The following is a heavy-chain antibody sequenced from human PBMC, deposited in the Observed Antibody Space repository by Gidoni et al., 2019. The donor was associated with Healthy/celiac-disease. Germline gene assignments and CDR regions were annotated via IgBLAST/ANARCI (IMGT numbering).Heavy chain of an antibody. J-gene: IGHJ4*02. D-gene: IGHD3-10*01. CDR1: VFPFRRYG. CDR2: IAYDGTNR. CDR3: AKMGTLWATLLSYFDY. Sequence: QVQLVESGGGVVQPVRSLSLSCPASVFPFRRYGMHWVRQAPGKALGWVAVIAYDGTNRYYEDSVKGRLTISRDNSKNTLYMQRNSLRAEDTAVYFGAKMGTLWATLLSYFDYWGQGTLVTVSS. V-gene: IGHV3-30*18.